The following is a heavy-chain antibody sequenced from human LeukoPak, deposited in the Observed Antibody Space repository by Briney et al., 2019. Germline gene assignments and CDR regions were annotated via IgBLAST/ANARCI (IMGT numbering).Heavy chain of an antibody. CDR1: GFTFSNYA. V-gene: IGHV3-23*01. CDR3: AKKRSSGPGDFDL. CDR2: ITGSSGST. Sequence: GGSLRLSCTASGFTFSNYAMSWVRQAPGKGLEWVSAITGSSGSTYYADSVRGRFTISRDNSKNTLYLQMNSLRAEDTAVYYCAKKRSSGPGDFDLWGRGTLVTVSS. J-gene: IGHJ2*01. D-gene: IGHD6-19*01.